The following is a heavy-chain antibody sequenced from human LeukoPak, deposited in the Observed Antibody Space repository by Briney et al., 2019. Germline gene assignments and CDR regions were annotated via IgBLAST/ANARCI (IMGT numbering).Heavy chain of an antibody. J-gene: IGHJ4*02. V-gene: IGHV3-66*01. CDR1: GFTVSSNY. Sequence: GGSLRLSCAASGFTVSSNYMSWVRQAPGKGLEWVSVIYGGGSTYYADSVKGRFTISRDNSKNTLYLQMNSLRAEDTAVYYCVGCIVGVTDGYWGQGTLVTVSS. CDR3: VGCIVGVTDGY. D-gene: IGHD1-26*01. CDR2: IYGGGST.